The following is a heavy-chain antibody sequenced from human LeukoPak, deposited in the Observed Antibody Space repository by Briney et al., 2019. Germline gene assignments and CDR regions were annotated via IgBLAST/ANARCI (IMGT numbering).Heavy chain of an antibody. Sequence: ASVKVSCKASGYTFTSYYMHWVRQAPGQGLEWMGIINPSGGSTSYAQKFQGRVTMTRDTSTSTAYMELRSLRSDDTAVYYCARDQSPMAIAVAGTDSPWYYFDYWGQGTLVTVSS. V-gene: IGHV1-46*01. J-gene: IGHJ4*02. CDR2: INPSGGST. D-gene: IGHD6-19*01. CDR3: ARDQSPMAIAVAGTDSPWYYFDY. CDR1: GYTFTSYY.